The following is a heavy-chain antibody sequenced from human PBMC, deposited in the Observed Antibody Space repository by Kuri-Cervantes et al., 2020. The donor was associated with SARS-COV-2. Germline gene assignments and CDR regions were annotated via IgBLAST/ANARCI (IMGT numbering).Heavy chain of an antibody. D-gene: IGHD3-10*01. CDR2: IYYSGST. Sequence: SETLSLTCTVSGGSISSYYWSWIRQPPGKGLGWIGYIYYSGSTNYNPSLKSRVTISVDTSKNQFSLKLSSVTAADTAVYYCARGAVVRGPKYYFDYWGQGTLVTVSS. CDR1: GGSISSYY. V-gene: IGHV4-59*01. CDR3: ARGAVVRGPKYYFDY. J-gene: IGHJ4*02.